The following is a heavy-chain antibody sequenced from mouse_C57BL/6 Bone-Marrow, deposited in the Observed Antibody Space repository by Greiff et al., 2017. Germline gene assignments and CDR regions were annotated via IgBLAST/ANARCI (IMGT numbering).Heavy chain of an antibody. CDR1: GFTFSNYW. V-gene: IGHV6-3*01. CDR3: TVRAMDY. Sequence: EVMLVESGGGLVQPGGSMKLSCVASGFTFSNYWMNWVRQSPEKGLEWVAQIRLKSDNYATHYAESVKGRFTISRDDSNSSVYLQMNNLRAEDTGIYYCTVRAMDYWGQGTSVTVSS. CDR2: IRLKSDNYAT. J-gene: IGHJ4*01.